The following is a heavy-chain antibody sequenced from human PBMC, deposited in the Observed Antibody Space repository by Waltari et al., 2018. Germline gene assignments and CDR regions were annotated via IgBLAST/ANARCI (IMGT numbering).Heavy chain of an antibody. CDR1: GNNLNTFW. Sequence: VKVVQSGAEVKKPGESLKISCKVSGNNLNTFWITWVRRMPGKGLEWIGAIYLGDLDTRYSPPFRGHVTISADKSIHTAYLQLESLKISDTAIYFCASGDHFVFDSWGQGSLVTVSS. CDR3: ASGDHFVFDS. D-gene: IGHD7-27*01. J-gene: IGHJ4*02. CDR2: IYLGDLDT. V-gene: IGHV5-51*01.